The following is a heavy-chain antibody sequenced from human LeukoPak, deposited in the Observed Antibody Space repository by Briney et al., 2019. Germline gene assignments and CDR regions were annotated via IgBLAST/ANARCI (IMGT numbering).Heavy chain of an antibody. D-gene: IGHD2-15*01. CDR1: GGSISSYY. CDR2: MYTTGST. J-gene: IGHJ5*02. V-gene: IGHV4-4*07. CDR3: ARGRYCSGGSCRARGWFDP. Sequence: KTSETLSLTCTVPGGSISSYYWSWIRQPAGKGLEWIGRMYTTGSTNYNPSLKSRVTMSVDTSKNQFSLKLSSVTAADTAVYYCARGRYCSGGSCRARGWFDPWGQGTLVTVSS.